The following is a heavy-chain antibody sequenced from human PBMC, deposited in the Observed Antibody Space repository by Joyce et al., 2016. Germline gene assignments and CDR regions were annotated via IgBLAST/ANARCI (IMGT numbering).Heavy chain of an antibody. Sequence: QVQLVQSGAEVKKPGSSVKVCCKTSGGTFSRYGINRVRQAPGQGPEWMGGIIPIFGTTNYAQKFQGRVTITADKSTYTVYMDLSSLTSEDTGVYFCAREDDVAEAGSNWFDPWGQGTLVTVSS. CDR2: IIPIFGTT. D-gene: IGHD6-19*01. CDR3: AREDDVAEAGSNWFDP. CDR1: GGTFSRYG. J-gene: IGHJ5*02. V-gene: IGHV1-69*06.